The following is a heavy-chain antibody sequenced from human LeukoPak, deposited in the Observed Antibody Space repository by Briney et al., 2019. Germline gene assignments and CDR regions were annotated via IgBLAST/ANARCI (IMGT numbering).Heavy chain of an antibody. CDR1: GFTFSSYA. V-gene: IGHV3-30*04. CDR2: ISYDGSNK. CDR3: AREYGSSHWFDP. J-gene: IGHJ5*02. D-gene: IGHD6-13*01. Sequence: GGSLRLSCAASGFTFSSYAMHWVRQAPGKGLEWVAVISYDGSNKYYADSVKGRFTISRDNSKNTLYLQMNSLRAEDTAVYYCAREYGSSHWFDPWGQGTLVTVSS.